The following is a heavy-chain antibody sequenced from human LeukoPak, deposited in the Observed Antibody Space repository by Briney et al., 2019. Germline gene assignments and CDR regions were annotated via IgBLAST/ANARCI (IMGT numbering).Heavy chain of an antibody. Sequence: GESLRISCKGSGYIFTSHWITWVRQMPGKGLEWMGMIDPTDSYTNYSPSFQGHVTISTDKSISTAYLQWSSLKASDTAIYYCARRGRSSSNFDFWGQGTLVTVSS. CDR1: GYIFTSHW. D-gene: IGHD6-6*01. V-gene: IGHV5-10-1*01. CDR2: IDPTDSYT. J-gene: IGHJ4*02. CDR3: ARRGRSSSNFDF.